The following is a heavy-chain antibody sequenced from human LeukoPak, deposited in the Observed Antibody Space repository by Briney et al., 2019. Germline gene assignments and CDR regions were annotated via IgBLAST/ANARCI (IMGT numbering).Heavy chain of an antibody. Sequence: PGGSLRLSCAASGYTLSNAWMSCVRHAPGEGGEGVGRIKSKTDGGTKDYAAPVKGRFTISRDDSKNTLYLQMNSLKTEDTAVYYCTTDTYALDYWGQGTLVTVSS. V-gene: IGHV3-15*01. CDR1: GYTLSNAW. D-gene: IGHD3-16*02. CDR2: IKSKTDGGTK. J-gene: IGHJ4*02. CDR3: TTDTYALDY.